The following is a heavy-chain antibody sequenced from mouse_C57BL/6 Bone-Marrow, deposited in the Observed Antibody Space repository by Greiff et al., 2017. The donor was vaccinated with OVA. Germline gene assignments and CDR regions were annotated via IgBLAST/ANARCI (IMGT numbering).Heavy chain of an antibody. V-gene: IGHV1-55*01. J-gene: IGHJ2*01. Sequence: VQLQQSGAELAKPGASVKLSCKASGYTFTSYWITWVKQRPGQGLEWIGDIYPGSGSTNYNEKFKSKATLTVDTSSSTAYMQLSSLTSEDSAVYYCARRDYDGYYVDDYWGQGTTLTVSS. D-gene: IGHD2-3*01. CDR1: GYTFTSYW. CDR3: ARRDYDGYYVDDY. CDR2: IYPGSGST.